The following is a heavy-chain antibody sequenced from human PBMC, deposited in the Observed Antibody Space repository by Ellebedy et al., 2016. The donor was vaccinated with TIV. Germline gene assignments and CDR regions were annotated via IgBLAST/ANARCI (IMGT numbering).Heavy chain of an antibody. CDR2: IIHKVALA. Sequence: AASVKVSCKASGGTFSSDIINWVRQAPGQGLEWMGRIIHKVALANYAQKFQVRVTISADTATSTVYMEVRSLTSEDTAVYYCARQIGYTFGMTPYENWGQGTLVTVAS. V-gene: IGHV1-69*02. D-gene: IGHD5-12*01. J-gene: IGHJ4*02. CDR1: GGTFSSDI. CDR3: ARQIGYTFGMTPYEN.